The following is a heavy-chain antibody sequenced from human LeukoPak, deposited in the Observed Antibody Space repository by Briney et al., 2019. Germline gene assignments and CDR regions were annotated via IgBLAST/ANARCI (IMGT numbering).Heavy chain of an antibody. CDR3: ARDLSERYSIDY. CDR2: ISYDGSDK. J-gene: IGHJ4*02. Sequence: GGSLRLSCVASEFTFSDYWMNWVRQAPGKGLEWVAFISYDGSDKRYAEPVKGRITISRDNSKRTLYLQVNSLRTEDTAVYYCARDLSERYSIDYWGQGTLVTVSS. D-gene: IGHD1-14*01. CDR1: EFTFSDYW. V-gene: IGHV3-30-3*01.